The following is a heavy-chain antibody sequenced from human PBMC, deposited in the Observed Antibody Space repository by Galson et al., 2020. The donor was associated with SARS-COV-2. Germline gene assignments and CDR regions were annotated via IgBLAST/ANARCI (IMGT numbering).Heavy chain of an antibody. Sequence: SETLSLTCTVSGGSISSGSYYWSRHRPPDGQGLEWFGRINTSASNNYNPSLKRRVTISVDTSKNQFALKRSSVTAAATAVYYCARGGYGGYYYYDYYMDVWSKGTAVTISS. CDR1: GGSISSGSYY. CDR3: ARGGYGGYYYYDYYMDV. CDR2: INTSASN. V-gene: IGHV4-61*02. J-gene: IGHJ6*03. D-gene: IGHD4-17*01.